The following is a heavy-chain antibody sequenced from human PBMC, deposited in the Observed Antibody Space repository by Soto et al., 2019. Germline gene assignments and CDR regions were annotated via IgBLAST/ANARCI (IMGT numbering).Heavy chain of an antibody. CDR3: ARDRPGLWYYYGMDV. CDR2: IYSGGST. V-gene: IGHV3-53*01. Sequence: PGGSLRLSCAASGFTVSSNYMSWVRQAPGKGLEWVSVIYSGGSTYYADPVKGRFTISRDNSKNTLYLQMNSLRAEDTAVYYCARDRPGLWYYYGMDVWGQGTTVTVSS. CDR1: GFTVSSNY. J-gene: IGHJ6*02. D-gene: IGHD2-21*01.